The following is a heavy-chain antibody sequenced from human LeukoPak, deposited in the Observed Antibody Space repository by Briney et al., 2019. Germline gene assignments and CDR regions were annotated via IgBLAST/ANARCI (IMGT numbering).Heavy chain of an antibody. J-gene: IGHJ4*02. CDR2: IRSKIYGGTP. CDR3: SRDQTPYY. V-gene: IGHV3-49*04. CDR1: GFTFGDYA. Sequence: GGSLRLSCAASGFTFGDYAMTWVRQAPGKGLEWVGFIRSKIYGGTPEYAASVKGRFTISRDDSQGIAYLQMNSLITEDTAVYYCSRDQTPYYWGQGTLVTVSS.